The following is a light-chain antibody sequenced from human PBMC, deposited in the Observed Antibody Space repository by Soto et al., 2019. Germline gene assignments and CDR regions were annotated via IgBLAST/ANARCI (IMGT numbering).Light chain of an antibody. CDR2: YNN. J-gene: IGLJ2*01. V-gene: IGLV1-44*01. CDR3: EAWDDSLNGVL. CDR1: SSNIGGNT. Sequence: QPVLTQPPSASGTPGQRVTISCSGSSSNIGGNTVNWYQQLPGTAPKLLIYYNNQRPSGVPDRFSGSKSGTSASLAISGLQSEDEADYYCEAWDDSLNGVLFGGGTKLTVL.